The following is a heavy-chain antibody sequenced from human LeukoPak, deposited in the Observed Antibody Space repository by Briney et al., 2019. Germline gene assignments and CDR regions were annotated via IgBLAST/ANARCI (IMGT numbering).Heavy chain of an antibody. CDR1: GFTFRSYA. V-gene: IGHV3-23*01. CDR3: AKVQYVYYGSGSYDMDV. J-gene: IGHJ6*02. D-gene: IGHD3-10*01. Sequence: GGSLRLSCAASGFTFRSYAMSWVRQAPGKGLERVSAISGSGNSTYYADSVKGRFTISRDKSKNTLYLQMNSLSAEDTAVYYCAKVQYVYYGSGSYDMDVWGQGTPVTVSS. CDR2: ISGSGNST.